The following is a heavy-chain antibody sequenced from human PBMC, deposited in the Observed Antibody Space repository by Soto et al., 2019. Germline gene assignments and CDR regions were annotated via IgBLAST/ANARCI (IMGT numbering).Heavy chain of an antibody. D-gene: IGHD1-26*01. CDR3: ARGRVVGATQYYYYYGMDV. V-gene: IGHV4-34*01. Sequence: SETLSLTCAVYGGSFSGYYWSWIRQPPGKGLEWIGEINHSGSTNYNPSLKSRVTISVDTSKNQFSLKLSSVTAADTAVYYCARGRVVGATQYYYYYGMDVRGQGTTVTVSS. CDR1: GGSFSGYY. J-gene: IGHJ6*02. CDR2: INHSGST.